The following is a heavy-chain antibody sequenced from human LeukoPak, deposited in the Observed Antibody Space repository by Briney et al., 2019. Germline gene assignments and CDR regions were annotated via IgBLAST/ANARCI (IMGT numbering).Heavy chain of an antibody. CDR3: ARHERDASLDHALDI. J-gene: IGHJ3*02. V-gene: IGHV4-59*08. Sequence: SETLSLTCTVSGGSVSSYYWSWIRQAPGKGLEWIGYIYYSGTTSYNPSLKSRVTILVDTSKNQFSLKLSSVTAADTAVYYCARHERDASLDHALDIWGQGTMVTVSS. CDR1: GGSVSSYY. D-gene: IGHD5-24*01. CDR2: IYYSGTT.